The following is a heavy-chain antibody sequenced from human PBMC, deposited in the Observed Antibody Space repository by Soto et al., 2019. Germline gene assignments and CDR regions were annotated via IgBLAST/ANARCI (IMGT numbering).Heavy chain of an antibody. V-gene: IGHV1-69*01. Sequence: QMQLVQSGAEVKKPGSSVKVSCNASGGTFSSYAISWVRQAPGQGLEWMGGIIPIFGTANYAQKFQGRVTITADESTSTAYMELSSLRSEDTAVYYFAVTVTTHYGMDVWGQGTTVTVSS. J-gene: IGHJ6*02. CDR1: GGTFSSYA. CDR3: AVTVTTHYGMDV. CDR2: IIPIFGTA. D-gene: IGHD4-17*01.